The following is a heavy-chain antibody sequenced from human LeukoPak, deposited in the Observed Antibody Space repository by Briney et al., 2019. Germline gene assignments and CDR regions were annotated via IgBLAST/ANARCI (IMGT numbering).Heavy chain of an antibody. J-gene: IGHJ4*02. CDR3: AKGNQWLTYYYFDY. V-gene: IGHV3-23*01. CDR2: ISGSGGST. CDR1: GFTFSSYW. Sequence: GGSLRLSCAASGFTFSSYWMHWVRQAPGKGLEWVSGISGSGGSTYYTDSVKGRFTISRDNSKNTLYLQMNSLRAEDTAVYYCAKGNQWLTYYYFDYWGQGTLVTVSS. D-gene: IGHD6-19*01.